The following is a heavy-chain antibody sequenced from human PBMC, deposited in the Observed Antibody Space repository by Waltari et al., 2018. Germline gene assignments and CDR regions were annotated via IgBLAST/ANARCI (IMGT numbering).Heavy chain of an antibody. D-gene: IGHD6-19*01. V-gene: IGHV4-34*01. CDR2: INHSGST. CDR3: ARGPRQWLVYYFDY. Sequence: QVQLQQWGAGLLKPSETLSLTCAVYGGSFSGYYWSWIRQPPGKGLEWIGEINHSGSTNYNPSLKSRVTISVDTSKNQFSLKLSSVTAADTAVYYCARGPRQWLVYYFDYWGQGTLVTVSS. J-gene: IGHJ4*02. CDR1: GGSFSGYY.